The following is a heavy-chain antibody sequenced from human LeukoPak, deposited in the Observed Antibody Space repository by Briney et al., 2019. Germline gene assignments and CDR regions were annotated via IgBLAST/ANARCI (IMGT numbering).Heavy chain of an antibody. V-gene: IGHV4-4*07. Sequence: SETLSLTCTVSGASISSYYWSWIRQPAGKGLEWIGRIYTSGSTNYNPSLKSRVTMSVDTSKNQFSLKLSSVTAADTAVYYCARLSYDYVWGSYRYPYYYYYYMDVWGKGTTVTISS. CDR2: IYTSGST. CDR1: GASISSYY. J-gene: IGHJ6*03. D-gene: IGHD3-16*02. CDR3: ARLSYDYVWGSYRYPYYYYYYMDV.